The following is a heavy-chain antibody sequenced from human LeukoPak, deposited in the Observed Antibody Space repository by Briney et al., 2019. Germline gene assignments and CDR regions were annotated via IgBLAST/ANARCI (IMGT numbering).Heavy chain of an antibody. Sequence: GRSLRLSCAASGFTFSSYGMHWVRQAPGKGLEWVAVIWYDGSNKYYADSVKGRFTISRDNSKNTLYLQMNSLRAEDTAVYYCARVAPGIAAAGKKNDYWGQGTLVTVSS. CDR1: GFTFSSYG. V-gene: IGHV3-33*01. J-gene: IGHJ4*02. CDR2: IWYDGSNK. D-gene: IGHD6-13*01. CDR3: ARVAPGIAAAGKKNDY.